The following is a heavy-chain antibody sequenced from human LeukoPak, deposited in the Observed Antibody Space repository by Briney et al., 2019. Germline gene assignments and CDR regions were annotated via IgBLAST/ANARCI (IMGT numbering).Heavy chain of an antibody. CDR3: ARHDINTWVHGAFDI. Sequence: PSETLSLTCTVSGGSISSSSYYWGWIRQPPGKGLEWIGSIYYSGSTYYNPSFKSRVTISADTSTNQFSLKLTSVTAADTAIYYCARHDINTWVHGAFDIWGQGTTVTVSS. V-gene: IGHV4-39*01. J-gene: IGHJ3*02. CDR2: IYYSGST. CDR1: GGSISSSSYY. D-gene: IGHD1-1*01.